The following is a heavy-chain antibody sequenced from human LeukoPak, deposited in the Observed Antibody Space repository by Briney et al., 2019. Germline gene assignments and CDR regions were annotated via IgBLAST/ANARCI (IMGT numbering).Heavy chain of an antibody. CDR1: GFNFSNYW. V-gene: IGHV3-7*01. CDR3: ARFSRQQLIPPNENDRFDP. CDR2: IKKDGSAK. D-gene: IGHD6-13*01. J-gene: IGHJ5*02. Sequence: GGSLRLSCAASGFNFSNYWMSWVRQAPGKGREWVANIKKDGSAKYYVDSVKGRFTISRDNAQNSLYLQMSSLRAEDTAIYFCARFSRQQLIPPNENDRFDPWGQGALVTVSS.